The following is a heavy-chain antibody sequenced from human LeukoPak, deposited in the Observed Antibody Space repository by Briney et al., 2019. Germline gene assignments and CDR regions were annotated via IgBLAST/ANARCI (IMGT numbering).Heavy chain of an antibody. Sequence: GGSLRLSCAASGFTFSSYAMSWVRQAPGKGLEWVSAISGSGGSTYYADSVKGRFTISRDNSKNTLYLQMNSLRAEDTAVYYCAKARPIQYSSSFLDYYYGMDVGGQGTTVTVSS. D-gene: IGHD6-13*01. CDR2: ISGSGGST. J-gene: IGHJ6*02. CDR3: AKARPIQYSSSFLDYYYGMDV. CDR1: GFTFSSYA. V-gene: IGHV3-23*01.